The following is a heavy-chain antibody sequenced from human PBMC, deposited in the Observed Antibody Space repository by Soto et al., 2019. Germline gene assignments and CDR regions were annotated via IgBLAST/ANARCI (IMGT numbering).Heavy chain of an antibody. Sequence: GASVKVSCKASGYTFSTYTMHWVRQAPGQRLEWMGWINAGNGATKYSQNFQDRLTITRDPSANTAFMELSSLRPEDTAVYYCARGSAAAGPYYFDYWAQGTLVTVSS. CDR3: ARGSAAAGPYYFDY. V-gene: IGHV1-3*01. CDR2: INAGNGAT. CDR1: GYTFSTYT. J-gene: IGHJ4*02. D-gene: IGHD6-13*01.